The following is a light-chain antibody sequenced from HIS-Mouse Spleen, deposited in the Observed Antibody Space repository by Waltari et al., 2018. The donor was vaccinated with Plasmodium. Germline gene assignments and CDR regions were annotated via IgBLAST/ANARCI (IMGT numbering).Light chain of an antibody. CDR3: QQSYSTPQLT. Sequence: IQMTQPPYSLSASVGDRVTIPCRASQSIRSYLNWYQQKPGKAPKLPIYAASSLQSGVPSRFSGSGSGTDFTLTISSLQPEDFATYYCQQSYSTPQLTFGGGTKVEIK. V-gene: IGKV1-39*01. CDR2: AAS. CDR1: QSIRSY. J-gene: IGKJ4*01.